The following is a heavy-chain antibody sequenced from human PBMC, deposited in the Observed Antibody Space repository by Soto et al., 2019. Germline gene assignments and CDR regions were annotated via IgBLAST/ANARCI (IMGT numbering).Heavy chain of an antibody. D-gene: IGHD6-13*01. V-gene: IGHV3-33*01. CDR2: IWYDGSNK. J-gene: IGHJ4*02. CDR1: GFTFSSYG. CDR3: ARSDYHTGTAAAGTYFDY. Sequence: GGSLRLSCAASGFTFSSYGMHWVRQAPGKGLEWVAVIWYDGSNKYYADSVKGRFTISRDNSKNTLYLQMNSLRAEDTAVYYCARSDYHTGTAAAGTYFDYWGQGTLVTVSS.